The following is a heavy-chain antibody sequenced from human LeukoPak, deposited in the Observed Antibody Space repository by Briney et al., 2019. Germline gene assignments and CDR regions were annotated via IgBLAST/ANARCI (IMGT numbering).Heavy chain of an antibody. V-gene: IGHV1-18*01. CDR2: ISAYNGNT. D-gene: IGHD2-2*01. J-gene: IGHJ4*02. CDR3: AREFVVVPAAANDY. Sequence: ASVKVSCKASGYTFTSYGISWVRQAPGQGLEWMGWISAYNGNTNYAQKLQGRVTMTTDTSTSTAYMELRSLRSDDTAAYYCAREFVVVPAAANDYWGQGTLVTVSS. CDR1: GYTFTSYG.